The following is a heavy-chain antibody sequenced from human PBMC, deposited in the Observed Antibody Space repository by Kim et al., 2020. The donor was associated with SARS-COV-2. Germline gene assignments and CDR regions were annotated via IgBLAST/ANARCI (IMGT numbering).Heavy chain of an antibody. CDR3: ARITGNYDRWFDP. CDR1: GGSVSSGSYY. Sequence: SETLSLTCTVSGGSVSSGSYYWNWIRQPPGKGLEWIGYMYYSGSTNYNPSLKSRVTISVDTSKNQFSLKLSFVIAADTAVYYCARITGNYDRWFDPWGQGTLVTVSS. D-gene: IGHD1-7*01. V-gene: IGHV4-61*01. CDR2: MYYSGST. J-gene: IGHJ5*02.